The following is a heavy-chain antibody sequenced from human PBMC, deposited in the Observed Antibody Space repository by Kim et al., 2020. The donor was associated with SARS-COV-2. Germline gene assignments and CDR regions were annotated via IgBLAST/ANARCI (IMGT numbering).Heavy chain of an antibody. Sequence: GGSLRLSCAASGFTFSSYAMSWVRQAPGKGLEWVSAISGSGGSTYYADSVKGRFTISRDNSKNTLYLQMNSLRAEDTAVYYCAKGDAVAGNYWYFDLWGRGTLVTVSS. CDR2: ISGSGGST. J-gene: IGHJ2*01. CDR3: AKGDAVAGNYWYFDL. CDR1: GFTFSSYA. V-gene: IGHV3-23*01. D-gene: IGHD6-19*01.